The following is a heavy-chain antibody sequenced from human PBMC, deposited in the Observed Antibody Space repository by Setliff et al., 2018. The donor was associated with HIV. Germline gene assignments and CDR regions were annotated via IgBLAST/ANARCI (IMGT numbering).Heavy chain of an antibody. J-gene: IGHJ3*01. CDR1: GGSFSTYY. CDR3: ARARITMIGGRLEPYAFDR. Sequence: ASETLSLTCTVSGGSFSTYYWSWIRQPAGEGPEYIGRVHSTGTTFYNPSLKSRVTMSVDASKNQLSLKLRSVTAADTAVYYCARARITMIGGRLEPYAFDRWGQGTKVTVSS. CDR2: VHSTGTT. V-gene: IGHV4-4*07. D-gene: IGHD3-10*01.